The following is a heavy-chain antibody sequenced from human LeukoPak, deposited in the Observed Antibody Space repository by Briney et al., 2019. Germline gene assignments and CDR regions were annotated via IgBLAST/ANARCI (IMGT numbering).Heavy chain of an antibody. CDR1: GGSISSGSYY. J-gene: IGHJ5*02. CDR3: AGSNYDNWFDP. Sequence: SGTLSLTCTVSGGSISSGSYYCGWIRQPPGKGLEWIGSIYHSGNTYYNPSLKSRVTLSVDTSKNQFSLKLSSVTAADTAVYYCAGSNYDNWFDPWGQGTLVSVSS. CDR2: IYHSGNT. D-gene: IGHD3-10*01. V-gene: IGHV4-39*01.